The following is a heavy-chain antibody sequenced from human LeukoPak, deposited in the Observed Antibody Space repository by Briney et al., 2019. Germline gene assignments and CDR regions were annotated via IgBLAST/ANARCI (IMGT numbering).Heavy chain of an antibody. CDR2: IYYSGST. D-gene: IGHD5-18*01. J-gene: IGHJ5*02. CDR1: GGSFSNYY. CDR3: ARHPTALVSYGFDP. Sequence: PSETLSLTCTVTGGSFSNYYWSWIRQPPGKGLEWIGYIYYSGSTNYNPSLKSRVTISVDTSKDQFSLNLSSVTAADTAVYYCARHPTALVSYGFDPWGQGTLVTVSS. V-gene: IGHV4-59*08.